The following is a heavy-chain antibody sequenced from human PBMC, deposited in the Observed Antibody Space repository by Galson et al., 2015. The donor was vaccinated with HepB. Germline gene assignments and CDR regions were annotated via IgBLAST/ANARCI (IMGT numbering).Heavy chain of an antibody. CDR3: AKVLRKQWLVPIFDY. D-gene: IGHD6-19*01. CDR2: ISGSGGST. Sequence: SLRLSCAASGFTFSSYAMSWVRQAPGKGLEWVSAISGSGGSTYYADSVKGRFTISRDNSKNTLYLQMNSLRAEDTAVYYCAKVLRKQWLVPIFDYWGQGTLVTVSS. J-gene: IGHJ4*02. V-gene: IGHV3-23*01. CDR1: GFTFSSYA.